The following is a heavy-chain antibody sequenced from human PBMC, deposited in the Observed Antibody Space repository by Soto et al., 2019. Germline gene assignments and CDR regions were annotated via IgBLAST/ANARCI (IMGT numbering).Heavy chain of an antibody. Sequence: SETLSLTCTVSGGSISSYYWSWIRQPPGKGLEWIGYIYYSGSTNYNPSLKSRVTISVDTSKNQFSLKLSSVTAADTAVYYCASGRVTTYYYYGMDVWGQGTTVTVSS. CDR1: GGSISSYY. D-gene: IGHD4-4*01. V-gene: IGHV4-59*01. CDR2: IYYSGST. CDR3: ASGRVTTYYYYGMDV. J-gene: IGHJ6*02.